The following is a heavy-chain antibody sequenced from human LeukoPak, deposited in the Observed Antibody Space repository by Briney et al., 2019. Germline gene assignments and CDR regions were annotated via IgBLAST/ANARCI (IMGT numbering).Heavy chain of an antibody. D-gene: IGHD3-22*01. CDR1: GGSISSSSYY. CDR3: ARDGSGYWRRYYYGMDV. J-gene: IGHJ6*02. V-gene: IGHV4-39*07. Sequence: PSETLSLTCTVSGGSISSSSYYWGWIRQPPGKGLEWIGSIYYSGSTYYNPSLKSRVTISVDTSKNQFSLKLSSVTAADTAVYYCARDGSGYWRRYYYGMDVWGQGTTVTVSS. CDR2: IYYSGST.